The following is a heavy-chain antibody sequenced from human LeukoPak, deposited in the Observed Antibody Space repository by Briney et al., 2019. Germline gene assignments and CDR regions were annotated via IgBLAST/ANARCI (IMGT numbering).Heavy chain of an antibody. CDR3: ARDLWSFAAAGPTNPKDY. J-gene: IGHJ4*02. Sequence: SETLSLTCAVSGGSISSSNWWSWVRQPPGKGLEWIGEIYHSGSTNYNPSLKSRVTISVDKSKNQFSLKLSSVTAADTAVYYCARDLWSFAAAGPTNPKDYWGQGTLVTVSS. V-gene: IGHV4-4*02. CDR2: IYHSGST. CDR1: GGSISSSNW. D-gene: IGHD6-13*01.